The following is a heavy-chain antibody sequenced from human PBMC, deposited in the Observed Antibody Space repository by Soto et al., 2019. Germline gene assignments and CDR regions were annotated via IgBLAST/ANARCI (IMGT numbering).Heavy chain of an antibody. CDR3: ARGGYDY. CDR2: VYHTGST. D-gene: IGHD1-26*01. V-gene: IGHV4-4*02. CDR1: GDSISSTFW. Sequence: PSETLSLTCRVSGDSISSTFWWTWVRQPPRKGLEWIGEVYHTGSTRYNPSLKGRVTISVDKPNNQFSLRLSSVTAADTAVYYCARGGYDYWGQGTLVTVSS. J-gene: IGHJ4*02.